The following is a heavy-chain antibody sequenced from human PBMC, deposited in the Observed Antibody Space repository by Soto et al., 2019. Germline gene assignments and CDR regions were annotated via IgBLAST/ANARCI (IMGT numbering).Heavy chain of an antibody. J-gene: IGHJ4*01. D-gene: IGHD3-9*01. CDR3: ATSFRYFDN. CDR1: GLTSSRSA. Sequence: GGSLRLSCEASGLTSSRSAMSWVRQAPGKGLEWVSTISGSGTSTYYADSVRGRFIISRDNSKNIVNLQMNSLRVDDTAVYYCATSFRYFDNWGHGTRVTVSS. V-gene: IGHV3-23*01. CDR2: ISGSGTST.